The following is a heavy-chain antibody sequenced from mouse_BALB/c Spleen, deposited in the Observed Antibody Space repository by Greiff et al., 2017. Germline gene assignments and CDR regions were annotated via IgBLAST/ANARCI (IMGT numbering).Heavy chain of an antibody. CDR2: IYPGDGDT. Sequence: VQLQQSGAELVRPGSSVKISCKASGYAFSSYWMNWVKQRPGQGLEWIGQIYPGDGDTNYNGKFKGKATLTADKSSSTAYMQLSSLTSEDSAVYFCARSGMITGAMDYWGQGTSVTVSS. V-gene: IGHV1-80*01. CDR1: GYAFSSYW. D-gene: IGHD2-4*01. J-gene: IGHJ4*01. CDR3: ARSGMITGAMDY.